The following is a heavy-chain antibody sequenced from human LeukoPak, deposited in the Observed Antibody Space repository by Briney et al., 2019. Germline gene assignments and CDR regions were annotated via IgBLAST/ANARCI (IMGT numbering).Heavy chain of an antibody. D-gene: IGHD3-22*01. V-gene: IGHV4-34*01. CDR1: GGPFSGYY. J-gene: IGHJ4*02. CDR3: AREAVRYYFDSSGYYNYFDY. Sequence: PSETLSLTCAVHGGPFSGYYWSWIRQPPGKGLEWIGEINHSGSTNYNPSLKSRGTISVDTSKNQFSLKLSSVTAADTAVYYCAREAVRYYFDSSGYYNYFDYWGQGTLVTVSS. CDR2: INHSGST.